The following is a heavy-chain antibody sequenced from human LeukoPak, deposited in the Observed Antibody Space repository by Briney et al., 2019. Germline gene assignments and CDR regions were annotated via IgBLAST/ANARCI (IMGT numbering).Heavy chain of an antibody. CDR3: ATTLPSLDY. Sequence: PSETLSLTCAVYGGSFSGYYWTWIRQPPGKGLEWIGSVFYGGSTYYNPSLRSRVTISVDTSKNQFSLKLSSVTAADTAVYYCATTLPSLDYWGQGTLVTVSS. CDR2: VFYGGST. J-gene: IGHJ4*02. CDR1: GGSFSGYY. V-gene: IGHV4-34*12. D-gene: IGHD3-10*01.